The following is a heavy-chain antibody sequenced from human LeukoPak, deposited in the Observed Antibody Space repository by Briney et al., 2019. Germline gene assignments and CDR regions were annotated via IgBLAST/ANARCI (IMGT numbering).Heavy chain of an antibody. CDR3: ARDGYCSSGSCHPFDY. V-gene: IGHV3-11*04. Sequence: TGGSLRLSCAASGFTFSDYYMSWIRQAPGKGLEWVSYISSSGSTIYYADSVKGRFTISRDNAKNSLYLQMNSLRVEDTAVYYCARDGYCSSGSCHPFDYWGQGTLVTVSS. CDR1: GFTFSDYY. CDR2: ISSSGSTI. D-gene: IGHD2-15*01. J-gene: IGHJ4*02.